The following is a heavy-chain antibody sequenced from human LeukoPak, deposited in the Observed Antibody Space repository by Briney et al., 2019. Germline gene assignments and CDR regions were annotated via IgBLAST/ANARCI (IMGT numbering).Heavy chain of an antibody. V-gene: IGHV4-4*07. CDR3: ARDTRSITIFPSYYMDV. D-gene: IGHD3-3*01. CDR2: IYTSGGT. J-gene: IGHJ6*03. Sequence: SETLSLTCTVSGGSISSYYWSWIRQPAGKGLEWIGRIYTSGGTNYNPSLKSRVTMSVDTSKNQFSLKLSSVTAADAAVYYCARDTRSITIFPSYYMDVWGKGTTVTVSS. CDR1: GGSISSYY.